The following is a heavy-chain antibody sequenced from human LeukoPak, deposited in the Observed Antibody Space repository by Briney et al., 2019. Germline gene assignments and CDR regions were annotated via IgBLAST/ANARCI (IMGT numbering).Heavy chain of an antibody. J-gene: IGHJ6*03. Sequence: SETLSLTCAVYGGSLSGYYWSWIRQPPGKGLEWIGEINHSGSTNYNPSLKSRVTISVDTSKNQFSLKLSSVTAADTAVYYCARGLDHSNYYHNYYMDVWGKGTTVTVSS. CDR3: ARGLDHSNYYHNYYMDV. V-gene: IGHV4-34*01. CDR1: GGSLSGYY. CDR2: INHSGST. D-gene: IGHD4-11*01.